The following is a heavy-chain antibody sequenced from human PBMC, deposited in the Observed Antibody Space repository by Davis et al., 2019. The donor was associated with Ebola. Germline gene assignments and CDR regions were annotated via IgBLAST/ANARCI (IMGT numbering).Heavy chain of an antibody. J-gene: IGHJ6*04. V-gene: IGHV4-61*03. D-gene: IGHD3-10*01. Sequence: MPSETLSLTCTVSGGSVSSGGYYWNWVRQPPGKGLEWIAYIYYSGSTYYNPSLKSRVTISVDTSKNHFSLSLRSVTAADTAVYYCARRAGFQYYYGMDVWGKGTTVTVSS. CDR2: IYYSGST. CDR1: GGSVSSGGYY. CDR3: ARRAGFQYYYGMDV.